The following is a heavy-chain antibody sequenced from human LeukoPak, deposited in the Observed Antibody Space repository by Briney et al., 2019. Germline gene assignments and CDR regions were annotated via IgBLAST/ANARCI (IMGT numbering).Heavy chain of an antibody. CDR3: ARDRSGVGAFDI. J-gene: IGHJ3*02. D-gene: IGHD1-26*01. CDR1: GFTFDDYG. Sequence: GGSLRLSCAASGFTFDDYGMSWVRQPPGKGLEWVSGINWNGGSTGYADSVRGRFTISRDNAKNSLYLQMNSLRAEDTALYYCARDRSGVGAFDIWGQGTMVTVSS. V-gene: IGHV3-20*04. CDR2: INWNGGST.